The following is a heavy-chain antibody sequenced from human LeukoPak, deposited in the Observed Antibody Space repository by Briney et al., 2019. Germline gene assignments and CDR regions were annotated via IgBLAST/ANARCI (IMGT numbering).Heavy chain of an antibody. J-gene: IGHJ3*02. CDR2: IYYSGST. V-gene: IGHV4-39*07. Sequence: SETLSLTCTVSGGSISSGSYYWSWIRQPPGKGLEWIGSIYYSGSTYDNPSLKSRVTISVNTSKNQFSLKLTSVTAADTAVYYCARVGCSGGTCYRSRGVFDIWGQGTMVSVSS. CDR1: GGSISSGSYY. CDR3: ARVGCSGGTCYRSRGVFDI. D-gene: IGHD2-15*01.